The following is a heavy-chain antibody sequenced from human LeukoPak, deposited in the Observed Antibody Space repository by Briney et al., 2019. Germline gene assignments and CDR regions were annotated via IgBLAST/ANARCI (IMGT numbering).Heavy chain of an antibody. CDR1: GGSFSAFH. V-gene: IGHV4-34*01. J-gene: IGHJ4*02. CDR2: MKQSGTP. Sequence: SETLSLTCAVYGGSFSAFHWNWIRQSPARGRVWLGEMKQSGTPRYNPSLQSRVTISVDKSKNQFSLNVRSVTAADTAVYYCASRPFLYGFRTYFDNWAQGTLVAVSS. CDR3: ASRPFLYGFRTYFDN. D-gene: IGHD3-10*01.